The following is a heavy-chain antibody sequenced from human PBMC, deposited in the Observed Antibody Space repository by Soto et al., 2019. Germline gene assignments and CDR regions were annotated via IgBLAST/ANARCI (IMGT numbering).Heavy chain of an antibody. V-gene: IGHV4-31*03. CDR3: ARYHGDRVGWFDP. CDR2: IYYSGST. D-gene: IGHD2-21*02. CDR1: GGSISSGGYY. Sequence: QVQLQESGPGLVKPSQTLSLTCTFSGGSISSGGYYWSWIRQHPGKGLEWIGYIYYSGSTYYNPSLKSRVTISVDASKNQCSLKLSSVTAADTAVYYCARYHGDRVGWFDPWGQGTLVTVSS. J-gene: IGHJ5*02.